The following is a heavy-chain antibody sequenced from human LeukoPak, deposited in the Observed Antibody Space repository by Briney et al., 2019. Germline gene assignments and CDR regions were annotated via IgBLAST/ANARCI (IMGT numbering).Heavy chain of an antibody. V-gene: IGHV4-34*01. CDR2: INHSGST. D-gene: IGHD2-21*02. J-gene: IGHJ4*02. CDR1: GGSFIPYY. CDR3: ARGGFYCGGDCYVDY. Sequence: SETLSLTCAVYGGSFIPYYWSWIRQPPGKGLDWIGEINHSGSTNYNPSLKSRVTISVDTSKNQFSLKLSSVTAADTAVYYCARGGFYCGGDCYVDYWGQGTLVTVSS.